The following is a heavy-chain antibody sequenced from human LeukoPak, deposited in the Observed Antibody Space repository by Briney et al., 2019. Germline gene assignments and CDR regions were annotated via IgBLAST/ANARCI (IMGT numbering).Heavy chain of an antibody. J-gene: IGHJ4*02. CDR2: ISGSGGST. V-gene: IGHV3-23*01. Sequence: GGSLRLSCAASGFTFSSYAMSWVRQAPGKGLEWVSAISGSGGSTYYADSVKGRFTISRDNSKNTLYLQMNSLRAEDTAVYYCAKGLASSGWYRDSIDYWGQGTLVTVSS. CDR3: AKGLASSGWYRDSIDY. CDR1: GFTFSSYA. D-gene: IGHD6-19*01.